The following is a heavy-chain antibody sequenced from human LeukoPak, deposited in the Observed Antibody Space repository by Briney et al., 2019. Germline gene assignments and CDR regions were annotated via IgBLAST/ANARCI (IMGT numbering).Heavy chain of an antibody. D-gene: IGHD3-22*01. Sequence: APVKVSCKASGYTFTSYDINWVRQATGQGLEWMGWMNPNSGNTGYAQKFQGRVTMTRNTSISTAYMELSSLRSEDTAVYYCAREFNHYYDSSGYSSDYWGQGTLVTVSS. CDR1: GYTFTSYD. CDR3: AREFNHYYDSSGYSSDY. J-gene: IGHJ4*02. V-gene: IGHV1-8*01. CDR2: MNPNSGNT.